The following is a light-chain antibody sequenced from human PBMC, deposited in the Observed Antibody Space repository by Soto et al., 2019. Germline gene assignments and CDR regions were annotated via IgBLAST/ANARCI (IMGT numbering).Light chain of an antibody. CDR1: SSDLGSYNL. J-gene: IGLJ2*01. CDR3: CSYAGGSTLV. V-gene: IGLV2-23*02. CDR2: EVN. Sequence: QSALTQPASVSGSPGQSITISCTGTSSDLGSYNLVSWYQQHPGKAPQLLIYEVNERPSGISNRFIGSKSGSTASLTISGLQAEDEAEYYCCSYAGGSTLVFGGGNQLTVL.